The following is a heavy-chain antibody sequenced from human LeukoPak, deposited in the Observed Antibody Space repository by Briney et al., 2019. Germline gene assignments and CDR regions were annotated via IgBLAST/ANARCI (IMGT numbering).Heavy chain of an antibody. CDR3: ARGGYGHNMDV. D-gene: IGHD3-10*01. V-gene: IGHV3-74*01. Sequence: QTGGSLRLSCVGSRFMFSNYYMYWVRHAPGKGLVWVSRVKNAGIDTIYADSVKGRFTVSRDNAKNTVYLQMSSLRAEDTAVYYCARGGYGHNMDVWGEGTTVTVSS. CDR1: RFMFSNYY. J-gene: IGHJ6*03. CDR2: VKNAGIDT.